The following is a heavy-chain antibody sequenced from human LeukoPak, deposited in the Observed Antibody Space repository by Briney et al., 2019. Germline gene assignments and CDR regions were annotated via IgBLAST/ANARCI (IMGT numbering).Heavy chain of an antibody. CDR2: ISAYNGNT. CDR3: ARDLGLYYGSGTHPIGY. D-gene: IGHD3-10*01. Sequence: ASVKVSCKASGYTFTSYGISWVRQAPGQGLEWMGFISAYNGNTNYAQKLQGRVTMTTDTSTSTAYMELRSLRSDDTAVYYCARDLGLYYGSGTHPIGYWGRGTLVTVSS. V-gene: IGHV1-18*01. J-gene: IGHJ4*02. CDR1: GYTFTSYG.